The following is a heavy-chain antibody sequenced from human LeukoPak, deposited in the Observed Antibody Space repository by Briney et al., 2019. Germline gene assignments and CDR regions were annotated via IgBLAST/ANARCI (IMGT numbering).Heavy chain of an antibody. V-gene: IGHV4-34*01. D-gene: IGHD3-9*01. CDR3: ARETEYYDILTGYYGHWFDP. CDR1: GGSFSGYY. J-gene: IGHJ5*02. Sequence: SETLSLTCAVYGGSFSGYYWSWIRQPPGKGLEWIGEINHSGSTNYNPSLKSRVTISVDTSKNQFSLKLSSVTAADTAVYYCARETEYYDILTGYYGHWFDPWGQGTLVTVSS. CDR2: INHSGST.